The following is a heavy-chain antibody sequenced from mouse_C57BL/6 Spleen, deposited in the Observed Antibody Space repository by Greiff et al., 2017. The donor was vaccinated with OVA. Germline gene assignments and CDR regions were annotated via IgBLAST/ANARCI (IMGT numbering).Heavy chain of an antibody. CDR2: IHPNSGST. Sequence: VQLQQSGAELVKPGASVKLSCKASGYTFTSYWMHWVKQRPGQGLEWIGMIHPNSGSTNYNEKFKSKATLTVDKSSSTAYMQLSSLTSEDSAVYYCARSRGSTMVKGYYFDYWGQGTTLTVSS. D-gene: IGHD2-2*01. J-gene: IGHJ2*01. CDR3: ARSRGSTMVKGYYFDY. V-gene: IGHV1-64*01. CDR1: GYTFTSYW.